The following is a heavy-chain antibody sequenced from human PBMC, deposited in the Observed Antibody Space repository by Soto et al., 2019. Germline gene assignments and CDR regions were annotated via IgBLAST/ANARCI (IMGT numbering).Heavy chain of an antibody. Sequence: PRRSSLASGFNFNISSGTCFRQAPGTGMDWVSSISGGGDYIFYAASVRGRFTVSRDNTRNSLSLQMNSLRAEDTAKYFCARVGWERHGMNGWGQGTTFTFS. D-gene: IGHD1-26*01. J-gene: IGHJ6*02. CDR3: ARVGWERHGMNG. CDR1: GFNFNISS. V-gene: IGHV3-21*01. CDR2: ISGGGDYI.